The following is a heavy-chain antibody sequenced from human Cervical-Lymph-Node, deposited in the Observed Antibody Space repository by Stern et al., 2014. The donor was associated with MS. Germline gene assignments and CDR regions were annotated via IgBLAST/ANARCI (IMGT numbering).Heavy chain of an antibody. Sequence: EVQLVESGAEVKKPGESLTISCSGSGYRFTSFSITWVRQMPGKGLEWMGKIDPSDSYAIYSPSFQGHVLISLDESLTTAYLHWPTLRASDTAMYYCARLGTTAIDYWGQGTLLTVSS. D-gene: IGHD4-17*01. CDR2: IDPSDSYA. CDR3: ARLGTTAIDY. CDR1: GYRFTSFS. V-gene: IGHV5-10-1*03. J-gene: IGHJ4*02.